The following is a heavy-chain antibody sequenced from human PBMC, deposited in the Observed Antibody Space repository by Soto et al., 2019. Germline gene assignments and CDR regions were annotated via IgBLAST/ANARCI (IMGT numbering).Heavy chain of an antibody. CDR2: IKQDGSEK. CDR3: ARERRGYSYGYRDPDAFDN. D-gene: IGHD5-18*01. J-gene: IGHJ3*02. Sequence: GGSLRLSCAASGFTFSSYWMSWVRQAPGKGLEWVANIKQDGSEKYYVDSVKGRFTISRDNAKNSLYLQMNSLRAEDTAVYYCARERRGYSYGYRDPDAFDNWGQGTMVTVSS. V-gene: IGHV3-7*03. CDR1: GFTFSSYW.